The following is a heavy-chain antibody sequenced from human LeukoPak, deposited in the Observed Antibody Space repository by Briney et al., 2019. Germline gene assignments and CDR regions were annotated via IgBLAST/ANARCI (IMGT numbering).Heavy chain of an antibody. CDR1: GGSISGRSCY. CDR2: VYYSGST. J-gene: IGHJ3*02. V-gene: IGHV4-39*01. Sequence: SETLSLTCTVSGGSISGRSCYWGWIRQPPGKGLEWIGSVYYSGSTYYNPSLKSRVTISVDTSKNQFSLRLSSVTAADTAVYYCARRNDVFDIWGQGTMVTVSS. CDR3: ARRNDVFDI.